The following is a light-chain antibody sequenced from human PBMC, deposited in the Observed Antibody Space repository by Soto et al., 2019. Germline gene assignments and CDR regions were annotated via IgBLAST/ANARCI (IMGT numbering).Light chain of an antibody. Sequence: QXVLTQPDSVSGSPGQSITISCTGTSSDVGSYNLVSWYQQHPGKAPKLMIYEVSKRPSGVSNRFSGSKSGNTASLTISGLQAEDEADYYYSSYADSNTARLYVFGTRTKVTVL. CDR2: EVS. V-gene: IGLV2-23*02. CDR1: SSDVGSYNL. CDR3: SSYADSNTARLYV. J-gene: IGLJ1*01.